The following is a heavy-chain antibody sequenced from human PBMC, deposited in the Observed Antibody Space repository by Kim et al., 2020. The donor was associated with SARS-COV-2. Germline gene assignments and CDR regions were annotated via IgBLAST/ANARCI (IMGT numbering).Heavy chain of an antibody. J-gene: IGHJ4*02. V-gene: IGHV3-21*01. CDR1: GFTFSSYS. CDR3: ARDSRYCSGGSCYLRAKGDDY. CDR2: ISSSSSYI. Sequence: GGSLRLSCAASGFTFSSYSMNWVRQAPGKGLEWVSSISSSSSYIYYADSVKGRFTISRDNAKNSLYLQMNSLRAEDTAVYYCARDSRYCSGGSCYLRAKGDDYWGQGTLVTVSS. D-gene: IGHD2-15*01.